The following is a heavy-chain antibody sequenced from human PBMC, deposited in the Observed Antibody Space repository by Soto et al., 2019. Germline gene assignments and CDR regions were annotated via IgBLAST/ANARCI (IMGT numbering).Heavy chain of an antibody. D-gene: IGHD6-19*01. Sequence: SGGSLRLSCVTSGFTFSSYGMHWVRQAPGKGLEWVAVISYDGSNKYYADSVKGRFTISRDNSKNTLYLQMNSLRAEDTAVYYCAKDQGADSSGPKILPYGMDVWGQGTTVTVSS. CDR2: ISYDGSNK. J-gene: IGHJ6*02. V-gene: IGHV3-30*18. CDR1: GFTFSSYG. CDR3: AKDQGADSSGPKILPYGMDV.